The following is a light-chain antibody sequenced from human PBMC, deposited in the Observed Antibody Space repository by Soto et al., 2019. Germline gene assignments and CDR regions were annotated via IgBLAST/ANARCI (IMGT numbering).Light chain of an antibody. V-gene: IGKV3D-11*02. CDR3: QQLSSWQIT. CDR1: QSISSY. Sequence: EIQLTQSPSTMSVSAGDRVTISCGASQSISSYLAWYQQKPGIAPKLLIYNASNLDSGIPARFSGSGSGTDFTLTISSLEPEDFGVYYCQQLSSWQITSGQGTRLEIK. J-gene: IGKJ5*01. CDR2: NAS.